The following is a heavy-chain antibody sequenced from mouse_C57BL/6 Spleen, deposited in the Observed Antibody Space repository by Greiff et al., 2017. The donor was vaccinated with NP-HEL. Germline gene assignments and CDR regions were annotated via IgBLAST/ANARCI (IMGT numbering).Heavy chain of an antibody. J-gene: IGHJ4*01. CDR1: GYTFTSYW. CDR2: IHPNSGST. D-gene: IGHD1-1*01. Sequence: QVQLQQPGAELVKPGASVKLSCKASGYTFTSYWMHWVKQRPGQGLEWIGMIHPNSGSTNYNEKFKSKATLTVDKSSSTAYMQLSSLTSEDSAVYYCASSYYYGSSYAMDYWGQGTSVTVSS. CDR3: ASSYYYGSSYAMDY. V-gene: IGHV1-64*01.